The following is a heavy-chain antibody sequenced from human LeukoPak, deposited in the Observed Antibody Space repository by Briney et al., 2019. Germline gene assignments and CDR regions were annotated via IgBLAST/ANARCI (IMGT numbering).Heavy chain of an antibody. CDR2: ISSSGSTI. Sequence: PAGSLRLSCAASGFTFSSYEMNWVRQAPGKGLEWVSYISSSGSTIYYADSVKGRFTISRDNSTNTLYLQRNSLRAEDTAVYYCAKVAVRGVIITYFDYWGQGTLVTVSS. J-gene: IGHJ4*02. V-gene: IGHV3-48*03. CDR1: GFTFSSYE. CDR3: AKVAVRGVIITYFDY. D-gene: IGHD3-10*01.